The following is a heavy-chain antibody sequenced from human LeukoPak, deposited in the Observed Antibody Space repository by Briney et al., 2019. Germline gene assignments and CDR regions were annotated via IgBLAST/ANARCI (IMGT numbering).Heavy chain of an antibody. D-gene: IGHD5-12*01. J-gene: IGHJ4*02. CDR3: ANNNRGGYDLTH. CDR2: INPDGGGA. V-gene: IGHV1-2*02. CDR1: GYTFTGYY. Sequence: ASVKVSCKASGYTFTGYYIHWVRQAPGQGLEWMGWINPDGGGANYAQKFEGRVTMTRDTSITTAYMELSWLRSDDTAMYYCANNNRGGYDLTHWGQGTLVIVSS.